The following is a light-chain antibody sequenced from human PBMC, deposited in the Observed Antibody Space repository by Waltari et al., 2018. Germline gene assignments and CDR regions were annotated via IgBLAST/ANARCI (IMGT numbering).Light chain of an antibody. Sequence: EIVMTQSPATLSVSLGERATISCRASQSVSSNLAWYQQKPGQAPRLLIYGASTRATGIPARFSGSGSGTEFTLTISSLQSEDFAVYYCQQYNNWPPLFGQGTKVEIK. CDR3: QQYNNWPPL. CDR2: GAS. J-gene: IGKJ1*01. V-gene: IGKV3-15*01. CDR1: QSVSSN.